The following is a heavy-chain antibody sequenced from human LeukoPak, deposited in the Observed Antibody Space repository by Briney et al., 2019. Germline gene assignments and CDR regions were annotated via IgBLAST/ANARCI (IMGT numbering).Heavy chain of an antibody. D-gene: IGHD3-3*01. J-gene: IGHJ4*02. V-gene: IGHV3-23*01. CDR2: ISGSGGST. CDR3: AKDLGYDFWSGYYNGGYFDY. Sequence: GGSLRLSCAASGFTFSSYAMSWVRQAPGKGLEWVSAISGSGGSTYYADSVKGRLTISRDNSKNTLYLQMNSLRAEDTAVYYCAKDLGYDFWSGYYNGGYFDYWGQGTLVTVSS. CDR1: GFTFSSYA.